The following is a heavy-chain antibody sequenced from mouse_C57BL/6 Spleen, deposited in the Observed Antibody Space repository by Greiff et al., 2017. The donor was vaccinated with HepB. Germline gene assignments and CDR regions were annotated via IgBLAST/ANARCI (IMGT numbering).Heavy chain of an antibody. CDR1: GFTFSDYG. Sequence: EVKLQESGGGLVKPGGSLKLSCAASGFTFSDYGMHWVRQAPEKGLELVAYISSGSSTIYYADTVKGRFTISRDNAKNTLFLQMTSLTSEDTAMYYCARKLGRDAMDYWGQGTSVTVSS. J-gene: IGHJ4*01. D-gene: IGHD4-1*01. CDR2: ISSGSSTI. CDR3: ARKLGRDAMDY. V-gene: IGHV5-17*01.